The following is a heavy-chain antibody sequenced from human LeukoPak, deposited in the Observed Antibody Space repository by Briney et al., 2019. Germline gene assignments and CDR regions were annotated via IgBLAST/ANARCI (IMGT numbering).Heavy chain of an antibody. CDR3: ARKSYVWGSYRSDDALDI. Sequence: ASVKVSRKASGYTFTRYGISWVRQAPGQGLEWMGWFSTYKGNTNYAQKLQGRATMTTDTSTSTAYMELRSLRSDDTAVYYCARKSYVWGSYRSDDALDIWGQGTMVTVSS. CDR2: FSTYKGNT. D-gene: IGHD3-16*02. J-gene: IGHJ3*02. CDR1: GYTFTRYG. V-gene: IGHV1-18*01.